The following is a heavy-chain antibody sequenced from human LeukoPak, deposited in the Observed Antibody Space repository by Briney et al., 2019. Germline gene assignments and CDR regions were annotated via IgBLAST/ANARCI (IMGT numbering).Heavy chain of an antibody. V-gene: IGHV1-8*01. J-gene: IGHJ4*02. CDR2: MNPNSGNT. CDR1: GYTFTSYD. Sequence: GASVKVSCKASGYTFTSYDINWVRQATGQGLEWMGWMNPNSGNTGYAQKFQGRVTMTRDTSISTAYMELSSLRSEDTAVYYCSFRGEDRDGSFDYWGQGTLVTVSS. D-gene: IGHD5-24*01. CDR3: SFRGEDRDGSFDY.